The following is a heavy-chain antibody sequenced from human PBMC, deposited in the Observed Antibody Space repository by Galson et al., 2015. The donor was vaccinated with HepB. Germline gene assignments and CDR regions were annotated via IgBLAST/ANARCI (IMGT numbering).Heavy chain of an antibody. J-gene: IGHJ5*02. D-gene: IGHD2-15*01. CDR2: IKQDGSEK. Sequence: SLRLSCAASGFTFSSYWMSWVRQAPGKGLEWVANIKQDGSEKYYVDSVKGRFTTSRDNAKNSLYLQMNSLRAEDTAVYYCARPVGYCSGGSCYGDWFDPWGQGTLVTVSS. CDR1: GFTFSSYW. CDR3: ARPVGYCSGGSCYGDWFDP. V-gene: IGHV3-7*03.